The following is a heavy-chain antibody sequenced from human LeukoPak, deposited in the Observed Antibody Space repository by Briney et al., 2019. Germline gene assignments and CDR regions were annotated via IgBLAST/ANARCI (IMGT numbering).Heavy chain of an antibody. CDR1: GGSISSFY. J-gene: IGHJ4*02. Sequence: SETLSLTCTVSGGSISSFYWSWIRQPPGKGLEWIGYIYCSGNTKYNPSLKSRVTISVDTPKNQFSLKLSSVTAADTAVYYCARDYGGKFDYWGQGTLVTVSS. CDR2: IYCSGNT. V-gene: IGHV4-59*01. D-gene: IGHD4-23*01. CDR3: ARDYGGKFDY.